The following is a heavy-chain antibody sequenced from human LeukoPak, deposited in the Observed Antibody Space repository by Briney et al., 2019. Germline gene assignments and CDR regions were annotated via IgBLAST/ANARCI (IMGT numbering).Heavy chain of an antibody. CDR3: VRDYRSADY. V-gene: IGHV3-74*01. CDR2: ICPDGTVT. Sequence: GGSLRLSCAASGFTFSTYCMHWVRHAPGKGPMWVSRICPDGTVTNYADSVKARFIISRDNARNTVYLQMNSLRVEDTAVYYCVRDYRSADYWGQGTLVTVSS. J-gene: IGHJ4*02. CDR1: GFTFSTYC.